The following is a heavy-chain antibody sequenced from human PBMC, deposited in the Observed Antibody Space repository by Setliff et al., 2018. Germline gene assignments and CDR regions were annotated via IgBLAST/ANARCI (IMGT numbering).Heavy chain of an antibody. CDR1: GDSISSRRNY. CDR3: ARMSGFQYIDV. CDR2: IYTSWST. J-gene: IGHJ6*03. V-gene: IGHV4-61*09. D-gene: IGHD3-3*01. Sequence: SETLSLTCTVSGDSISSRRNYWGWFRQPAGKELEWIGQIYTSWSTNYNLSLKSRVTISLDTSKNQFSLSLTSVTAEDTAVYYCARMSGFQYIDVWDKGTTVTVSS.